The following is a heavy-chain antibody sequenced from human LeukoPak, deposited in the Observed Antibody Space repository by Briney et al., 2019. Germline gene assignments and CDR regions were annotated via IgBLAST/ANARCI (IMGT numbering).Heavy chain of an antibody. CDR1: GGTVNYYY. V-gene: IGHV4-59*08. CDR3: ARRITIVGAKGSFDL. D-gene: IGHD1-26*01. CDR2: IYHSGST. Sequence: SVTLSLTCTGYGGTVNYYYWGWLPQPPGKGLKWIAYIYHSGSTNNNPSLKSRVTISVDTSKNQYSLKLTSVTAADTAIYYCARRITIVGAKGSFDLWGQGTMVTVSS. J-gene: IGHJ3*01.